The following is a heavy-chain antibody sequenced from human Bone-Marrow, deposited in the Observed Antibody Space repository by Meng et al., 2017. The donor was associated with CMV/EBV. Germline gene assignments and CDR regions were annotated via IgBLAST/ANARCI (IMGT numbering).Heavy chain of an antibody. CDR3: AKDTAVSPS. D-gene: IGHD5-18*01. CDR2: IYSGGSST. Sequence: GGSLRLSCETSGFTFSSYWMHWVRQAPGKGLEWVSVIYSGGSSTYYVDSVKGRFTISRDNSKNTLYLQMNSLRAEDTAVYYCAKDTAVSPSWGQGTLVTGSS. V-gene: IGHV3-23*03. CDR1: GFTFSSYW. J-gene: IGHJ4*02.